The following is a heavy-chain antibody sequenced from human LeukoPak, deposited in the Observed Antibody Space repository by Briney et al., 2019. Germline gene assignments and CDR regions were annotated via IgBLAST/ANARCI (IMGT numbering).Heavy chain of an antibody. D-gene: IGHD6-6*01. V-gene: IGHV3-23*01. CDR1: GFTFSSYA. Sequence: GGSLRLSCAASGFTFSSYAMSWVRQAPGKGLEWVSAISGSGGSTYYADSVKGRFTFSRDNSKNTLYLQMNSLRAEDTAVYYCAKDMGEQLVTADDYWGQGTLVTVSS. J-gene: IGHJ4*02. CDR3: AKDMGEQLVTADDY. CDR2: ISGSGGST.